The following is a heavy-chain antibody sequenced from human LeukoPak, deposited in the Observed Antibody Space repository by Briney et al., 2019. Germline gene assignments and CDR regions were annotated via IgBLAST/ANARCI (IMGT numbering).Heavy chain of an antibody. Sequence: ASVKVSCKASGYTFTSYGISWVRQAPGQGLEWMGWISAYNGNTNYAQKLQGRVTMTTDTSTSTAYMEVRSLRSDDTAVYYCARDPRQYSYGYYFDYWGQGTLVTVP. D-gene: IGHD5-18*01. CDR2: ISAYNGNT. V-gene: IGHV1-18*01. CDR1: GYTFTSYG. J-gene: IGHJ4*02. CDR3: ARDPRQYSYGYYFDY.